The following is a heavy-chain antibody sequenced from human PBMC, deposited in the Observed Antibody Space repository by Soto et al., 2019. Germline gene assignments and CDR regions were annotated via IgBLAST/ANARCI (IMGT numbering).Heavy chain of an antibody. CDR2: IYPGDTT. Sequence: EVQLVESGGGLIQPGGSLRLSCVVSGFTVSSANDMSWVRQAPGKGLEWVSVIYPGDTTFYADSVKGRFTISRDNSKNTLYLQMNRLRAEDTAVYYCHGYGYWGQGTLVTVSS. CDR3: HGYGY. J-gene: IGHJ4*02. D-gene: IGHD5-12*01. V-gene: IGHV3-53*01. CDR1: GFTVSSAND.